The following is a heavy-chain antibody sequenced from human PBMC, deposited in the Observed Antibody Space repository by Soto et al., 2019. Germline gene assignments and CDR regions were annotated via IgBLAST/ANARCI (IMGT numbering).Heavy chain of an antibody. D-gene: IGHD3-3*01. Sequence: SETLSLTCTVSGGSISSYYWSWIRQPPGKGLEWIVYIYYSGSTNYNPSLKIRVTISVDTSKNQFSLKLSSVTAADTAVYYCARGPSSTIFGVVDYYYYYGMDVWGQGTTVTVSS. CDR2: IYYSGST. CDR3: ARGPSSTIFGVVDYYYYYGMDV. CDR1: GGSISSYY. J-gene: IGHJ6*02. V-gene: IGHV4-59*01.